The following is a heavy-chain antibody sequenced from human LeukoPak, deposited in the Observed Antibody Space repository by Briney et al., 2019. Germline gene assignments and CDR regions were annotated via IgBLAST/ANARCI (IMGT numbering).Heavy chain of an antibody. V-gene: IGHV4-38-2*02. CDR2: INHSVGT. CDR3: AREEIAATIDY. J-gene: IGHJ4*02. D-gene: IGHD6-13*01. CDR1: GYSISSGYY. Sequence: PSETLSLTCTVSGYSISSGYYWSWIRQPPGKGLEWVGEINHSVGTNYNPSLESRVTISLDTSKNQVSLRLTSVTAADTAVYYCAREEIAATIDYWGQGTLVTVSS.